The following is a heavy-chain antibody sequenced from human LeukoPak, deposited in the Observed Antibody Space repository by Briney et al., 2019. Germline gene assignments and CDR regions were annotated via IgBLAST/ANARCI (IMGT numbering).Heavy chain of an antibody. CDR1: GFTLSTYG. V-gene: IGHV3-33*01. CDR2: VWYDGSNI. D-gene: IGHD1-26*01. CDR3: ARGGYGGTYYFDS. J-gene: IGHJ4*02. Sequence: PGGSLSLSCAASGFTLSTYGMHWGRQAPGKGLEWVAVVWYDGSNIHYLDSVKGRFTISRDNSKSTPYLQMNSLTAEDTAVYYCARGGYGGTYYFDSWGQGTLVTVSS.